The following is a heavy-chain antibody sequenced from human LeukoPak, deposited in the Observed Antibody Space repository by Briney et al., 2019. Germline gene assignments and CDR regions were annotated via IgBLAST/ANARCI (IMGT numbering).Heavy chain of an antibody. J-gene: IGHJ4*02. CDR2: ISGIGGST. V-gene: IGHV3-23*01. CDR3: AKDYLTAYSYGFDY. D-gene: IGHD5-18*01. Sequence: AISGIGGSTYYADSVKGRFTISRDNSKNTLYLQMNSLRAEDTAVYYCAKDYLTAYSYGFDYWGQGTLVTVSS.